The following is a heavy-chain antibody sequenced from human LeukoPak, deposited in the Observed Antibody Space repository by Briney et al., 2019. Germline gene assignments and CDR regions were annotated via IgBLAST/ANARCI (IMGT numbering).Heavy chain of an antibody. CDR3: ARGPTAGWSSADY. CDR2: ISGSGGST. D-gene: IGHD6-19*01. Sequence: GGSLRLSCAASGFTFSSYAMSWVRQAPGKGLEWVSAISGSGGSTYYADSVKGRFTISRDNSENTLYLQMDSLRAEDTALYYCARGPTAGWSSADYWGQGTLVTVSS. J-gene: IGHJ4*02. V-gene: IGHV3-23*01. CDR1: GFTFSSYA.